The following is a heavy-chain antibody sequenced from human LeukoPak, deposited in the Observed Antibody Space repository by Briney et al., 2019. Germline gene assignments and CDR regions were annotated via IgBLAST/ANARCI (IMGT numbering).Heavy chain of an antibody. CDR2: IYHSGST. Sequence: SPSETLSLTCAVSGYSISSGYYWGWIRQPPGKGLEWIGSIYHSGSTYYNPSLKSRVTISVDTSKNQFSLKLSSVTAADTAVYYCARAPIAAAFDYWGQGTPVTVSS. CDR3: ARAPIAAAFDY. D-gene: IGHD6-13*01. CDR1: GYSISSGYY. J-gene: IGHJ4*02. V-gene: IGHV4-38-2*01.